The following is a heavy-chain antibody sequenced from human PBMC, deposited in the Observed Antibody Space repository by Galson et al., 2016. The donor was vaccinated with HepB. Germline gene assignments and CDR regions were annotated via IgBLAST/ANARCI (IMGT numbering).Heavy chain of an antibody. CDR3: ARDPPNDYSNYGVY. D-gene: IGHD4-11*01. CDR2: IYNSGRT. J-gene: IGHJ4*02. CDR1: GFTVSNLY. V-gene: IGHV3-66*01. Sequence: SLRLSCAASGFTVSNLYMTWVRQAPGKGLEWVALIYNSGRTTYADSVKGRFTISRDNSKNMMFLQMNSLRAEDTAVYYCARDPPNDYSNYGVYWGQGTLVTVSS.